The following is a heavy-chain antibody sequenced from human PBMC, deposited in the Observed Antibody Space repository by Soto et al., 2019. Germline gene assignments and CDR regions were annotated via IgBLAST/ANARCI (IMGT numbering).Heavy chain of an antibody. V-gene: IGHV3-53*01. Sequence: GGSLRLSCAASGFTVSSNYMSWVRQAPGKGLEWVSVIYSGGSTYYADSVKGRFTISRHNSKNTLYLQMNSLRAEDTAVYYCAKSPADSSGWYFDYWGQGTLVTVSS. CDR2: IYSGGST. CDR3: AKSPADSSGWYFDY. CDR1: GFTVSSNY. D-gene: IGHD6-19*01. J-gene: IGHJ4*02.